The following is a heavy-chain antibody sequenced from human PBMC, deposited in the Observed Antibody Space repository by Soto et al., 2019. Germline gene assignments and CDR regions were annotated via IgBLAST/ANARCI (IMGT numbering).Heavy chain of an antibody. Sequence: GESLKISCKGSGYSFTSYWIGWVRQMPGKGLELMGIIYPGDSDTRYSPSFQGQVTISADKSISTAYLQWSRLKASDTAMPYRGSVPYSGHGVYGKGVWGQGTGVT. CDR1: GYSFTSYW. V-gene: IGHV5-51*01. D-gene: IGHD4-17*01. J-gene: IGHJ6*01. CDR3: GSVPYSGHGVYGKGV. CDR2: IYPGDSDT.